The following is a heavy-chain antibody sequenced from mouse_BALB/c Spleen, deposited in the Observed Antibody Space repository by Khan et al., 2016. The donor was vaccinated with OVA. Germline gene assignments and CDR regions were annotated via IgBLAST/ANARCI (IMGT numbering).Heavy chain of an antibody. CDR2: IGPGSSNA. V-gene: IGHV1S41*01. Sequence: DLVKPGASVKLSCKASGYTFTSYWINWIKQRPGQGLEWIGRIGPGSSNAYYNDMFKGKATLTVDKSSNTAYIQLSSLSSEDSAVYFCARENYYGRGCYAMDYWGQGASVTVSA. D-gene: IGHD1-1*01. CDR1: GYTFTSYW. J-gene: IGHJ4*01. CDR3: ARENYYGRGCYAMDY.